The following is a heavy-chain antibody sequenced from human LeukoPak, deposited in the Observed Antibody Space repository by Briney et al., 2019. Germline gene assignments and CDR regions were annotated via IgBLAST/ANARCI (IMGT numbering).Heavy chain of an antibody. CDR2: ISSNGDNT. Sequence: GGSMRLSCSVSGFTFSTYVMHWVRQAPGKGLEYVSAISSNGDNTYYADSVKGRFTISRDNSKNTLYLQMSSLRADDTAVYYCVRGTGYWGQGTLVTVSS. CDR1: GFTFSTYV. J-gene: IGHJ4*02. V-gene: IGHV3-64D*06. CDR3: VRGTGY.